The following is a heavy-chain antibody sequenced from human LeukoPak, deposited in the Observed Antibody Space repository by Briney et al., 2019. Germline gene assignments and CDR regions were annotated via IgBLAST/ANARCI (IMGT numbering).Heavy chain of an antibody. CDR2: IKNKIDGGTT. Sequence: PGGSLRLSCAASGFIFSDAWMTWVRQAPGKGLEWVGRIKNKIDGGTTDYAAPVKGRFTISREDSKNMLYLQMNSLKTEDTAVYYCTTTGADTRNWFDPWGQGTLVTVSS. CDR1: GFIFSDAW. D-gene: IGHD5-18*01. V-gene: IGHV3-15*01. J-gene: IGHJ5*02. CDR3: TTTGADTRNWFDP.